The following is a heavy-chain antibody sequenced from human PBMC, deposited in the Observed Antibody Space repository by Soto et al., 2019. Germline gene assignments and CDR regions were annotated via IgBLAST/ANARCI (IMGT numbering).Heavy chain of an antibody. CDR3: ARYSSSWYENAFDI. J-gene: IGHJ3*02. CDR1: GFTVSSNY. CDR2: IYSGGST. D-gene: IGHD6-13*01. V-gene: IGHV3-53*01. Sequence: GGSLRLSCAASGFTVSSNYMSWVRQAPGKGLEWVSVIYSGGSTYYADSVKGRFTISRDNSKNTLYLQMNSLRAEDTAVYYCARYSSSWYENAFDIWGQGTMVTV.